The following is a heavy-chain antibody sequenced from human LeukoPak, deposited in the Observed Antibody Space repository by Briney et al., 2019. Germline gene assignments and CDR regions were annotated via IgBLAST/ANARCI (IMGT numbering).Heavy chain of an antibody. Sequence: GGSLRLSCAASGFTFSSYAMTWVRQAPGKGLEWVSGISVSGSSTYYSDSVKGRFTISRDNSKNTLYLQMNSLRAEDTAVYYCAKASIRGAYCGGDCHNVMDVWGQGTTVTVSS. V-gene: IGHV3-23*01. CDR3: AKASIRGAYCGGDCHNVMDV. CDR2: ISVSGSST. D-gene: IGHD2-21*02. CDR1: GFTFSSYA. J-gene: IGHJ6*02.